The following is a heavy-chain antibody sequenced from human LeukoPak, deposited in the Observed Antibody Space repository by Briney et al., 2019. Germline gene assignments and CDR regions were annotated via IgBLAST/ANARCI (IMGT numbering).Heavy chain of an antibody. CDR2: MYPGDSDI. V-gene: IGHV5-51*01. D-gene: IGHD1-7*01. CDR1: GYSFFSYW. CDR3: ARPRTGTKGGAFDI. Sequence: KIGESLKISCKVSGYSFFSYWIGWVRQMPGKDLEWMGIMYPGDSDIRYSPSFQGQVTISVDKSINTAYLQWSSLKASDTAICYCARPRTGTKGGAFDIWGQGTLVTVSS. J-gene: IGHJ3*02.